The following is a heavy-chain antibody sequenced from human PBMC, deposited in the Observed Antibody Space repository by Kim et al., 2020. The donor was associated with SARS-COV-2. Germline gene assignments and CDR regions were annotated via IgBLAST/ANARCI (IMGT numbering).Heavy chain of an antibody. J-gene: IGHJ6*02. CDR2: NSHSGST. CDR3: ARRGRNLDV. Sequence: SETLSLTCTVSGGSISGYYWSWIRQSPGKGLEWIGYNSHSGSTNSNPSLRSRVTISVDTSRNQFSLKLSSVTAADTAVYYCARRGRNLDVWGQGTTVTVS. CDR1: GGSISGYY. V-gene: IGHV4-59*01. D-gene: IGHD3-10*01.